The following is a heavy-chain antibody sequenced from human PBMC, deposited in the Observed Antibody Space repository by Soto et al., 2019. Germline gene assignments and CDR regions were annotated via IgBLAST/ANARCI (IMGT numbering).Heavy chain of an antibody. Sequence: ASVKVSCKAPRDTFTSYYINWVRQAPGQGLECMVVINPHGGSTAYAQKFNGRVTLTRDTPASTVYMEVSSITSEEKAMYYCARSSGGNFGIIIEGNNWFAPWGQGALVTVSS. CDR3: ARSSGGNFGIIIEGNNWFAP. J-gene: IGHJ5*02. CDR2: INPHGGST. CDR1: RDTFTSYY. V-gene: IGHV1-46*01. D-gene: IGHD1-26*01.